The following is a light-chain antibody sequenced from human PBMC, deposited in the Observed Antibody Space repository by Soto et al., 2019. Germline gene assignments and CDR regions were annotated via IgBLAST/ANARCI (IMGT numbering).Light chain of an antibody. CDR3: QQYENSPIT. J-gene: IGKJ5*01. CDR2: GAS. Sequence: EIVLTQSPGILSLSPGERSSLSCGASQSITSSFLAWYQQKPGQAPRLLIYGASSRATGIADRFSGTGSETDFTLTSNRLEPEDFAVYYCQQYENSPITFGQGTRLEIK. CDR1: QSITSSF. V-gene: IGKV3-20*01.